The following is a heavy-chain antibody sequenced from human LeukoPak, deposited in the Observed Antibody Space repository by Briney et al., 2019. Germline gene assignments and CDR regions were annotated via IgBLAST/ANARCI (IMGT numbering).Heavy chain of an antibody. V-gene: IGHV3-23*01. J-gene: IGHJ4*02. Sequence: GGSLRLSCAASGFTFSSYAKSWVRQAPGKGLEWVSGISGSGDNTYYADSVKGRFTISRDNSKNTLYVQVNSLGTEDTAAYYCAKDPAVVTRYYFDYWGQGTLVTVSS. CDR3: AKDPAVVTRYYFDY. CDR1: GFTFSSYA. CDR2: ISGSGDNT. D-gene: IGHD4-23*01.